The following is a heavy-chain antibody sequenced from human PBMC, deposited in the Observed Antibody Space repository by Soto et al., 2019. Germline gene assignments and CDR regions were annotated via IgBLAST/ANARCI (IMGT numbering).Heavy chain of an antibody. CDR3: ARRGYGPGFPYYYGMDV. V-gene: IGHV4-59*01. Sequence: SETKSHTNTVSDGYISSYYLSWIRQKHGKGLEWIGYIYYSGSTNYNPSLKSRVTMSVDTPKNQFSLKLSSVTAADTAVYYCARRGYGPGFPYYYGMDVWGQGTTVTVSS. D-gene: IGHD3-10*01. J-gene: IGHJ6*02. CDR1: DGYISSYY. CDR2: IYYSGST.